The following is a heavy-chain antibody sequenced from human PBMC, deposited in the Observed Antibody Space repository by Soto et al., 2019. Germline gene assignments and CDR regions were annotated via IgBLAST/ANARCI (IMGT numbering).Heavy chain of an antibody. V-gene: IGHV3-23*01. D-gene: IGHD2-8*01. CDR3: AGRYCTNGVCYTNYYYYIDV. CDR1: GFTFSTYA. Sequence: LRLSCAASGFTFSTYAMSWVRQAPGKGLEWVSTITTSGGNTYYADSVQGRFTISRDNSKNTLYLQMNSLRAEDTAVYYCAGRYCTNGVCYTNYYYYIDVWGKGTTVTAP. J-gene: IGHJ6*03. CDR2: ITTSGGNT.